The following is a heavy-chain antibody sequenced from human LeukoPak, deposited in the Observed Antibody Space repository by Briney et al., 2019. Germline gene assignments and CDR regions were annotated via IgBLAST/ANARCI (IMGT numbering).Heavy chain of an antibody. CDR2: IYYSGST. J-gene: IGHJ4*02. CDR1: GGSISSYY. D-gene: IGHD3-3*01. CDR3: ARIQIFGVVIMEYYFDY. Sequence: KPSETLSLTCTVSGGSISSYYWSWIRQPPGKGLEWIGYIYYSGSTSYNPSLKSRVTISVDTSKNQFSLKLSSVTAADTAVYYCARIQIFGVVIMEYYFDYWGQGTLVTVSS. V-gene: IGHV4-59*01.